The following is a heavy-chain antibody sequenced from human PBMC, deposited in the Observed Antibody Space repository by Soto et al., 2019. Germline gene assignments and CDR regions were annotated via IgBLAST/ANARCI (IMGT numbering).Heavy chain of an antibody. CDR1: GFTFSSYG. V-gene: IGHV3-30*18. CDR3: AKDGKAAAGTHTFDY. Sequence: QVQLVESGGGVVQPGRSLRLSCAASGFTFSSYGMHWVRQAPGKGLEWVAVISYDGSNKYYADSVKGRFTISRDNSKNTLYLQMNSLRAEDTAVYYCAKDGKAAAGTHTFDYWGQGTLVTVSS. D-gene: IGHD6-13*01. CDR2: ISYDGSNK. J-gene: IGHJ4*02.